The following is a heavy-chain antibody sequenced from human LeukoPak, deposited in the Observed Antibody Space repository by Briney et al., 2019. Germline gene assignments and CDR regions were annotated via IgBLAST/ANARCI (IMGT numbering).Heavy chain of an antibody. CDR2: ISSSSTI. CDR1: GFTFSSYS. Sequence: GGSLRLSCAASGFTFSSYSMNWVRQAPGKGLEWVSYISSSSTIYYADSVKGRFTISRDNAKNSLYLQMNSLRAEDTAVYYCARDTGIDAFDIWGQGTMVTVSS. V-gene: IGHV3-48*01. CDR3: ARDTGIDAFDI. J-gene: IGHJ3*02. D-gene: IGHD3-10*01.